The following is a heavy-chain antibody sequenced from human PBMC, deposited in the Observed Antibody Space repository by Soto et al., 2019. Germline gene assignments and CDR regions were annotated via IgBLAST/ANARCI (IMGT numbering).Heavy chain of an antibody. Sequence: PSWCMALPFSGSGFLFSTYAMSWVRQAPGKGPEWVAVISDTGGGTYYADSVKGRFTISRDNSKNTLYLQMHSQRDEDSGLYYCAXDAGGGPYSTAWYEFDYWGLGTQVTVSS. D-gene: IGHD2-2*01. CDR1: GFLFSTYA. J-gene: IGHJ4*02. CDR2: ISDTGGGT. V-gene: IGHV3-23*01. CDR3: AXDAGGGPYSTAWYEFDY.